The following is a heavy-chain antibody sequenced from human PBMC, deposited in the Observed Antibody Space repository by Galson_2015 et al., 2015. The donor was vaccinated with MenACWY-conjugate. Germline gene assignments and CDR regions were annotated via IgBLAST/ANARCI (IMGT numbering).Heavy chain of an antibody. D-gene: IGHD2-2*01. J-gene: IGHJ6*02. CDR2: ISSSSSTI. CDR3: ARDEYCSSTSCYRNGMDV. V-gene: IGHV3-48*04. Sequence: SLRLSCAASGFTFSSYSMNWVRQAPGKGLEWVSYISSSSSTIYYADSVKGRFTISRDNAKNSLYLQMNSLRAEDTAVYYCARDEYCSSTSCYRNGMDVWGQGTTVTVSS. CDR1: GFTFSSYS.